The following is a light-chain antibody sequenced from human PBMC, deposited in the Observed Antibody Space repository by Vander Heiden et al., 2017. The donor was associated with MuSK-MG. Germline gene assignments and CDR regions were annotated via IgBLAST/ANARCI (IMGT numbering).Light chain of an antibody. CDR1: SSNFGTNN. J-gene: IGLJ3*02. CDR3: AASANGLTGCL. Sequence: QSALTQLPSASGTPGHRVPIPCSGSSSNFGTNNVRWCQQLQGPAPTRLVLSDDQRPSGVPDRFSGSNSGASTSPHISSLQSGDEGDDYCAASANGLTGCLFGGGTQLTVL. V-gene: IGLV1-44*01. CDR2: SDD.